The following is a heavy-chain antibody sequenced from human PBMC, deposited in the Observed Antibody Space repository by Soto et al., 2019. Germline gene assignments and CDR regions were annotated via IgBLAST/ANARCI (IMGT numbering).Heavy chain of an antibody. CDR1: GGTFSGYY. D-gene: IGHD2-8*02. V-gene: IGHV4-34*01. CDR2: INHSGST. J-gene: IGHJ4*02. Sequence: QVQLQQWGAGLLKPSETLSLTCAFNGGTFSGYYWTWIRQPPGTGLEWIGEINHSGSTNYNPSLKRRVTISVGTTKNQFSLKLTSVTAADTAVYYCARDKITGLFDYWGQGTLVTVSS. CDR3: ARDKITGLFDY.